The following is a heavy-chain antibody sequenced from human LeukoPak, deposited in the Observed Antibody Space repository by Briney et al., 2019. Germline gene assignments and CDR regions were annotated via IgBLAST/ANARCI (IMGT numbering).Heavy chain of an antibody. V-gene: IGHV3-73*01. CDR1: GFTFSDSA. Sequence: QSGGSLRLYCAASGFTFSDSAVHWVRQASGKGLEWVGRIRGKANSYATAYVESVKGRFTISRDDSENTLYLQMNSLRAEDTAVYYCAKDRLSVYYYDSSGYYYFDYWGQGTLVTVSS. CDR3: AKDRLSVYYYDSSGYYYFDY. CDR2: IRGKANSYAT. D-gene: IGHD3-22*01. J-gene: IGHJ4*02.